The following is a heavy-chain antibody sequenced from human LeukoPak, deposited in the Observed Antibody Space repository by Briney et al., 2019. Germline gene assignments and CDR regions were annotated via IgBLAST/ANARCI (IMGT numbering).Heavy chain of an antibody. D-gene: IGHD3-16*02. CDR1: GGTFSSYA. CDR2: IIPIFGTA. CDR3: ARDAGYPYYFDY. J-gene: IGHJ4*02. V-gene: IGHV1-69*13. Sequence: SVKVSCKASGGTFSSYAISWVRQAPGQGLEWMGGIIPIFGTANYAQKFQGRVTITADESTSTAYMELSSLRSEDTAVYYCARDAGYPYYFDYWGQGTLVTVSS.